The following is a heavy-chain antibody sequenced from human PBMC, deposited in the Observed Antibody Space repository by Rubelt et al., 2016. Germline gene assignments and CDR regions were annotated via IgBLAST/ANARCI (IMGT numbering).Heavy chain of an antibody. CDR1: GFSLSTSGMC. CDR2: IDWDDDK. V-gene: IGHV2-70*15. Sequence: QVTLRESGPALVKPTQTLTLTCTFSGFSLSTSGMCVSWIRQPPGQALEWLARIDWDDDKYYSTSLKTRLTISKDTSKNQVVRKMTNMDPVDTATYYCARILLPDYYDSSGGMDVWGQGTTVTVSS. CDR3: ARILLPDYYDSSGGMDV. J-gene: IGHJ6*02. D-gene: IGHD3-22*01.